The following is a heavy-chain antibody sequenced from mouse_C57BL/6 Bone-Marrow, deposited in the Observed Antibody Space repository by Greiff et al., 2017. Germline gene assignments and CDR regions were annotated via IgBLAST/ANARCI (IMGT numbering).Heavy chain of an antibody. J-gene: IGHJ2*01. Sequence: EVKVVESEGGLVQPGSSMKLSCTASGFTFSDYYMAWVRQVPEKGLEWVATINYDGSSTYYMDSLKSRFIISRDNAKNILYLQMSSLKSEDTATYYCAIDRGYYFDYWGQGTTLTVSS. CDR1: GFTFSDYY. CDR2: INYDGSST. CDR3: AIDRGYYFDY. V-gene: IGHV5-16*01.